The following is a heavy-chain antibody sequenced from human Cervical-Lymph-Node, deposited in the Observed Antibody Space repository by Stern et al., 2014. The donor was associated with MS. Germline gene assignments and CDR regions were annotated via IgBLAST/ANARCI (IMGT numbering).Heavy chain of an antibody. CDR3: ARHQPAAAFAMDV. CDR1: GYTFGDYW. Sequence: EVQLLQSGAEVKKPGESLKVSCKGSGYTFGDYWIGWVRQTPGQGLEWMGSIIPDNSDSSYSPSFEGQVTISADESISTAFLQSSSLKASDTGVYYCARHQPAAAFAMDVWGQGTTVIVSS. CDR2: IIPDNSDS. J-gene: IGHJ6*02. V-gene: IGHV5-51*01. D-gene: IGHD2-2*01.